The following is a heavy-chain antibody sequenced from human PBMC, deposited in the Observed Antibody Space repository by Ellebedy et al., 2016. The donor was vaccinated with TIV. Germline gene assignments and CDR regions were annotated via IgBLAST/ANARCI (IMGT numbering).Heavy chain of an antibody. CDR3: ARGYLGIDF. CDR2: INSDGSST. D-gene: IGHD1-26*01. Sequence: GESLKISCAASGFTFRNYWMHWVRQAPGKGLVWVSRINSDGSSTSYADSVKGRFTISRDNAENTLYLQMSSLRAEDTAVYYCARGYLGIDFWGQGTLVTVSS. CDR1: GFTFRNYW. V-gene: IGHV3-74*01. J-gene: IGHJ4*02.